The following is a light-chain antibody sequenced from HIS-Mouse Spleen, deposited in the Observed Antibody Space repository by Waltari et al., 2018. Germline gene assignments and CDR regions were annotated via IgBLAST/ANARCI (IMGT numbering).Light chain of an antibody. J-gene: IGKJ1*01. V-gene: IGKV4-1*01. CDR2: WAS. CDR1: QRVLYSSNNKNY. Sequence: DIVMTQSPDSLAVSLGERATINCKSSQRVLYSSNNKNYLAWYQQKPGQPPKLLIYWASSRESGVPDRFSGSWSGTDFTLTISSLQAEDVAVYYCQQYYSTPWTCGQGTKVEIK. CDR3: QQYYSTPWT.